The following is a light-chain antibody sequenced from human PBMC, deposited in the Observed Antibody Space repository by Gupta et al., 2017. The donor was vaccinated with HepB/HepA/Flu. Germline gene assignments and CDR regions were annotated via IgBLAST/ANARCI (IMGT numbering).Light chain of an antibody. V-gene: IGKV1-39*01. Sequence: DIQMTQSPSSLSASLGDRVTITCQASQGITTFLVWYQHKPGKAPKLLIYDASSLQSGVSSRFSGSGSGTDFTLTISSLQPEDFATYYCQQTYTTPITFGQGTRLESK. CDR1: QGITTF. CDR3: QQTYTTPIT. CDR2: DAS. J-gene: IGKJ5*01.